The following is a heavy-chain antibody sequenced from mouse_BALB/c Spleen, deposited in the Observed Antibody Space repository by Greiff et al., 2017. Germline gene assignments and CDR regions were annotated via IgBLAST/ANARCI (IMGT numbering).Heavy chain of an antibody. CDR2: ISYSGST. V-gene: IGHV3-2*02. D-gene: IGHD2-1*01. Sequence: EVQLQQSGPGLVKPSQSLSLTCTVTGYSITSDYAWNWIRQFPGNKLEWMGYISYSGSTSYNPSLKSRISITRDTSKNQFFLQLNSVTTEDTATYYCAREGNYGNYVGYFDVWGAGTTVTVSS. CDR1: GYSITSDYA. J-gene: IGHJ1*01. CDR3: AREGNYGNYVGYFDV.